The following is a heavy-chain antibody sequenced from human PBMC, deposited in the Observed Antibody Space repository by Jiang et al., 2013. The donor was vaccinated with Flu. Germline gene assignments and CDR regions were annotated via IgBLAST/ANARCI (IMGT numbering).Heavy chain of an antibody. D-gene: IGHD3-3*01. CDR2: IYYTGDT. Sequence: GPGLVKPSQTLSLTCSVSGGSINSGGFYWSWTRQHPGKGLEWLGYIYYTGDTYYNPSLKSRVTVSIDTSKNQFSLKVTSVTAADTAVYYCARVPAYEFWNSYVVADALDVWGQGTTVIVSS. CDR3: ARVPAYEFWNSYVVADALDV. J-gene: IGHJ6*02. CDR1: GGSINSGGFY. V-gene: IGHV4-31*03.